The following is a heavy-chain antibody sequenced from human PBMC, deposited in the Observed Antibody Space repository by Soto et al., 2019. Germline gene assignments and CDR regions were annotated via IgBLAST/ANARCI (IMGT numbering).Heavy chain of an antibody. V-gene: IGHV3-23*01. CDR1: GFTFSSYA. J-gene: IGHJ4*02. D-gene: IGHD3-3*01. CDR3: AKKLADFWSGYYTETFFDF. CDR2: ISGSGGST. Sequence: EVQLLESGGGLVQPGGSLRLSCAASGFTFSSYAMSWVRQAPGKGLEWVSAISGSGGSTYYADSVKGRFTISRDNSKNILYQQIKSLRAEDTAVYYCAKKLADFWSGYYTETFFDFWGQGTLVTVSS.